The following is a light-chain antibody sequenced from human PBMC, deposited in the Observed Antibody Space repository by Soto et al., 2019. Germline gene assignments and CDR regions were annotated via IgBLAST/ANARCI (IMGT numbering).Light chain of an antibody. Sequence: EIVLTQSPDTLSVSPGERATLSCRASQSISRTLAWYQQKSGQPPSLLIYDASNRATSIPARFSGSGSGTDFTLTISSLEPEDFAVYYCQQRSNWPITFGQGTRLESK. CDR2: DAS. J-gene: IGKJ5*01. CDR3: QQRSNWPIT. CDR1: QSISRT. V-gene: IGKV3-11*01.